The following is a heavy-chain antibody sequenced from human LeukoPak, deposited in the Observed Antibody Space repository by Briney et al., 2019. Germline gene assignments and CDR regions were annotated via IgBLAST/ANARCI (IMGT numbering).Heavy chain of an antibody. V-gene: IGHV4-61*08. CDR1: GGSISSGDYY. D-gene: IGHD4-23*01. Sequence: SETLSLTCTVSGGSISSGDYYWSWIRQPPGKGLEWIGYIYYSGSTNYNPSLRSRVTISEDTSKNQFSLKLSSVTAADTAVYYCASEHDYGGEVDAFDIWGQGTMVTVSS. J-gene: IGHJ3*02. CDR2: IYYSGST. CDR3: ASEHDYGGEVDAFDI.